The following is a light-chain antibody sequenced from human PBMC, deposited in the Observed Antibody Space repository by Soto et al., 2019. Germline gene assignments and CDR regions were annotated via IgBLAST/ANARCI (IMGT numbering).Light chain of an antibody. Sequence: QSALTQPASVSGSPGQSITISCTGTSSDVGAYNYVSWYQQHPGRAPKLVIYAVSSRPSGVSNRFSGSKSGNTASLTISGLQAEDEADYYCCSYARSSTWMFGGGTKLTVL. CDR1: SSDVGAYNY. J-gene: IGLJ3*02. CDR3: CSYARSSTWM. CDR2: AVS. V-gene: IGLV2-14*01.